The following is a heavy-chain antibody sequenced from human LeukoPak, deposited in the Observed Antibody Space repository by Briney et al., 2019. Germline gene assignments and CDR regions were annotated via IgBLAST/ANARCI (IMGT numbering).Heavy chain of an antibody. V-gene: IGHV1-46*03. CDR2: INPSGGST. CDR1: GYTFTSYY. D-gene: IGHD3-22*01. CDR3: ARVGYYYDSSGHYGAFDI. Sequence: ASVKVSCKASGYTFTSYYMHWVRQAPGQGLEWMGIINPSGGSTSYAQKFQGRVTMTRDTSTSTVYMELSSLRSEDTAVYYCARVGYYYDSSGHYGAFDIWGQGTMVTVSS. J-gene: IGHJ3*02.